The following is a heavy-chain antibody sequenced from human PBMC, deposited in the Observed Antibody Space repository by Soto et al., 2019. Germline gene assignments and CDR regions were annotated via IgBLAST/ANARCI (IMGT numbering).Heavy chain of an antibody. J-gene: IGHJ5*02. CDR2: IYNSGTT. CDR3: ARDPAP. V-gene: IGHV4-31*03. Sequence: QVQLQESGPGLVKPSETLSLTCTVSGGSITRGGYYWSWIRQHPGKGLEWIGYIYNSGTTYYNPSLQSRVTMSGDPSKNQFSLKLTSVTAADTAVYYCARDPAPWGQGTLVTVSS. CDR1: GGSITRGGYY.